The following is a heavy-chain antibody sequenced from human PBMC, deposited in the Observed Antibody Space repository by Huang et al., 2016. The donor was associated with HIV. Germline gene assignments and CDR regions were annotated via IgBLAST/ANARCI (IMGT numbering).Heavy chain of an antibody. CDR3: ARPGYGSGWRFDS. V-gene: IGHV4-34*01. CDR2: VNHEGST. CDR1: GGSFSDHF. J-gene: IGHJ4*02. D-gene: IGHD6-19*01. Sequence: QVRLEQWGAGLLKSSETLSLTCAVYGGSFSDHFWTWIRPSPGKGLEWIGEVNHEGSTNDNPSLKSRVTITADMSKNQFSLKLDSMTGADTGLYFCARPGYGSGWRFDSWGRGTLVTVTS.